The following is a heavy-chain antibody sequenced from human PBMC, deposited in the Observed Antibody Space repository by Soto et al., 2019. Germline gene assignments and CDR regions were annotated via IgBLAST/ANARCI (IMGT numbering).Heavy chain of an antibody. CDR3: GVYYYYYYGMDV. V-gene: IGHV1-69*01. D-gene: IGHD3-3*01. J-gene: IGHJ6*02. CDR2: IIPILGTA. Sequence: SVEVSCKASGGSFSSYSIRRVRQAPGQGLEWMGGIIPILGTANYAQKFQGRVTITADESTSTAYMELSSLRSEDTAVYYCGVYYYYYYGMDVWGQGTTVTVSS. CDR1: GGSFSSYS.